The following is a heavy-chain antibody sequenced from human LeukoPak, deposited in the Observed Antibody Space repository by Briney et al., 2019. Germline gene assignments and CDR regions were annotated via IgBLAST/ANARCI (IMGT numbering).Heavy chain of an antibody. J-gene: IGHJ4*02. CDR2: VRGNAITT. CDR3: AKDDGGYNYGNNFAS. Sequence: GSLRLSCAASGFTFSGYAMSWVRQAPGKGLEWVSAVRGNAITTYYADSVMGRFTISRDNSMNTLFLQMNSLRAEDTAVYYCAKDDGGYNYGNNFASWGQGTLATVSS. CDR1: GFTFSGYA. V-gene: IGHV3-23*01. D-gene: IGHD5-18*01.